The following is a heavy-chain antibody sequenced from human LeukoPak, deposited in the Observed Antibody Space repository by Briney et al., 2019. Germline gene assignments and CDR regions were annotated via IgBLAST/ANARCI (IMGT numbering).Heavy chain of an antibody. CDR3: AKLSAYPFDY. CDR1: GFTFSSYG. Sequence: PGRSLRLSCAASGFTFSSYGMHWVRQAPGKGLEWVAVISYDGSNKYYADSVKGRFTISRDNSKNTLYLQMNSLRAEDTAVYYYAKLSAYPFDYWGQGTLVTVSS. CDR2: ISYDGSNK. V-gene: IGHV3-30*18. D-gene: IGHD3-16*02. J-gene: IGHJ4*02.